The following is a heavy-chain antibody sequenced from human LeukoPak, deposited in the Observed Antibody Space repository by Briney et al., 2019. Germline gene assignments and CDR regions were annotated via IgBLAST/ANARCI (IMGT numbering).Heavy chain of an antibody. CDR1: GGSISSYY. CDR3: ARHALCSGGSCYSPLGAFDI. D-gene: IGHD2-15*01. V-gene: IGHV4-59*08. Sequence: SETLSLTCTVSGGSISSYYWSWIRQPPGKGLEWIGYIYYSGSTNYNPSLKSRVTISVDTSKNQFSLKLSSVTAADTAVYYCARHALCSGGSCYSPLGAFDIWGQGTMVTVSS. CDR2: IYYSGST. J-gene: IGHJ3*02.